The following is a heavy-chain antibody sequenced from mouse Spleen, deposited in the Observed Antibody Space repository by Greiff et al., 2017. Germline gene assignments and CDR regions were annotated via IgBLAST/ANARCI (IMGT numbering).Heavy chain of an antibody. V-gene: IGHV2-5-1*01. Sequence: VHLVESGPSLVQPSQSLSITCTVSGFSLTSYGVHWVRQSPGKGLEWLGVIWRGGSTDYNAAFMSRLSITKDNSKSQVFFKMNSLQADDTAIYYCAKSYDVGDWFAYWGQGTLVTVSA. CDR3: AKSYDVGDWFAY. CDR1: GFSLTSYG. D-gene: IGHD2-12*01. CDR2: IWRGGST. J-gene: IGHJ3*01.